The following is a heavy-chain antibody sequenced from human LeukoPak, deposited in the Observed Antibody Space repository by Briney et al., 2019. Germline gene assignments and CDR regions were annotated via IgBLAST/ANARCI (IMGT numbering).Heavy chain of an antibody. CDR3: ARVGTAMVKFGY. CDR1: VYTFTCYY. CDR2: INPNSGGT. Sequence: ASVKVSCKASVYTFTCYYMHWVRQAPGQGLEWMGWINPNSGGTNYAQKFQGRVTMTRDTSISTAYMELSRLRSDDTAVYYCARVGTAMVKFGYWGQGTLVTVSS. V-gene: IGHV1-2*02. J-gene: IGHJ4*02. D-gene: IGHD5-18*01.